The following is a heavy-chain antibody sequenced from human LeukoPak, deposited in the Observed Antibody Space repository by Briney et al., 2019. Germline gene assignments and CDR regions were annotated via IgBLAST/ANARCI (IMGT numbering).Heavy chain of an antibody. D-gene: IGHD3-10*01. V-gene: IGHV4-39*07. CDR3: AREVGDGSGQDSGY. CDR2: IYYSGST. Sequence: SETLSLTCAVSGGSISSSSHYWGWIRQPPGKGLEWIGSIYYSGSTYYNPSLKSRVTISVDTSKNQFSLKLSSVTAADTAVYYCAREVGDGSGQDSGYWGQGTLVTVSS. J-gene: IGHJ4*02. CDR1: GGSISSSSHY.